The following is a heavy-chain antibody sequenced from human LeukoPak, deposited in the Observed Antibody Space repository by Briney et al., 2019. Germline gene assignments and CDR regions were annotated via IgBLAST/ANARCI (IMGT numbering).Heavy chain of an antibody. CDR2: INPNSGGT. Sequence: ASVKFSCKASGYTFTGYYMHWVRQPPGQGLEWMGWINPNSGGTNYAQKFQGRVTMTRDTSISTAYMELSRLRSDDTAVYYCAREYSSSWYGNWFDPWGQGTLVTVSS. D-gene: IGHD6-13*01. J-gene: IGHJ5*02. CDR1: GYTFTGYY. V-gene: IGHV1-2*02. CDR3: AREYSSSWYGNWFDP.